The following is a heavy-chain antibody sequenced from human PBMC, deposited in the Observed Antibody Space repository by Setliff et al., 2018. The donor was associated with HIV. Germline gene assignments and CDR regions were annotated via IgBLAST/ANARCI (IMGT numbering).Heavy chain of an antibody. Sequence: PSETLSLTCTVSGGSISSYYWSWIRQPPGKGLEWIGYIYYSGSTNYNPSLKSRVTISVDTSKNQFSLKLSSVTAADTAVYYCARAAAGNTGPFDLWGQGSPVTVSS. J-gene: IGHJ4*02. CDR3: ARAAAGNTGPFDL. D-gene: IGHD4-17*01. V-gene: IGHV4-59*01. CDR1: GGSISSYY. CDR2: IYYSGST.